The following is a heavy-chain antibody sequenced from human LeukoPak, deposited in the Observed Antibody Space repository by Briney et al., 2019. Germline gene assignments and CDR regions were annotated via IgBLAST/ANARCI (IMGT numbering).Heavy chain of an antibody. CDR3: ARKHMAVTTTYWRCFDP. J-gene: IGHJ5*02. V-gene: IGHV4-34*01. CDR2: SYHSGSP. CDR1: GGSFNDYY. D-gene: IGHD4-17*01. Sequence: SETLSLTCAVYGGSFNDYYWSWIRQPPGKGLEWIGESYHSGSPNYNPSLKSRVTISVDTSKNQFSLKLTSVTAADTAVYYCARKHMAVTTTYWRCFDPWGQGTLVTVSS.